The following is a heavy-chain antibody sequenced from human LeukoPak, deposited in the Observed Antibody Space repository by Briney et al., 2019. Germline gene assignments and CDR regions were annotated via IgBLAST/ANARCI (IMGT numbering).Heavy chain of an antibody. CDR1: GYTFTSYA. CDR3: ARDHYEITMIGWQIDY. Sequence: ASVKVSCKASGYTFTSYAMHWVRQAPGQRLEWMGWINAGNGNTKYSQKLQGRVTMTTDTSTSTAYMELRSLRSDDTAVYYCARDHYEITMIGWQIDYWGQGTLVTVSS. J-gene: IGHJ4*02. D-gene: IGHD3-22*01. CDR2: INAGNGNT. V-gene: IGHV1-3*01.